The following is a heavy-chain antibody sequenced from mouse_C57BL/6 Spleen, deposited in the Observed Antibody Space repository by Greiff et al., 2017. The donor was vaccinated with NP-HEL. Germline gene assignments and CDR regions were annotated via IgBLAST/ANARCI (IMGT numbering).Heavy chain of an antibody. CDR1: GYTFTGYW. V-gene: IGHV1-9*01. CDR2: ILPGSGST. J-gene: IGHJ1*03. Sequence: QVQLQQSGAELMKPGASVKLSCKATGYTFTGYWIEWVKQRPGHGLEWIGEILPGSGSTNYNEKFKGKATLTVDKSSSTAYMELRSLTSEDSAVYYCARSENYGYDYWYFDVWGTGTTVTVSS. CDR3: ARSENYGYDYWYFDV. D-gene: IGHD2-2*01.